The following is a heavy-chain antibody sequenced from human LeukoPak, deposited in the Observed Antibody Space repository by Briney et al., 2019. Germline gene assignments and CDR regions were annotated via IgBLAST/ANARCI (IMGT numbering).Heavy chain of an antibody. CDR3: ARDRTGQQLISRKEYYYMDV. Sequence: GGSLRLSCAASGFTVSSNYMSWVRQAPGKGLEWVSIIYSGGSTYYADAVKGRFNISRDNSKNTLYLQMNSLRAEDPAVYYCARDRTGQQLISRKEYYYMDVWGKGPTVTISS. CDR1: GFTVSSNY. CDR2: IYSGGST. V-gene: IGHV3-66*01. D-gene: IGHD4-11*01. J-gene: IGHJ6*03.